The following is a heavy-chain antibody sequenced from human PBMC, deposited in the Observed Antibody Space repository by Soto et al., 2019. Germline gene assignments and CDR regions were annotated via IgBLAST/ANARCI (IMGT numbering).Heavy chain of an antibody. Sequence: SETLSLTYTVSGGSVSSGSYYWSCIRQPPGKGLEWIGYIYYSGSTNYNPSLKSRVTISVDTSKNQFSLKLSSVTAADTAVYYCARDRGASISPYYFDYWGQGTLVTVSS. CDR1: GGSVSSGSYY. CDR3: ARDRGASISPYYFDY. CDR2: IYYSGST. V-gene: IGHV4-61*01. J-gene: IGHJ4*02.